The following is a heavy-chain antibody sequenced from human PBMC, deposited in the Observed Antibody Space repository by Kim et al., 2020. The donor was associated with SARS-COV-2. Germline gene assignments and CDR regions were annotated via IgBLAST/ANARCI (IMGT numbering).Heavy chain of an antibody. V-gene: IGHV3-7*01. J-gene: IGHJ4*02. CDR2: IKFDGLER. CDR3: ARSVCSSGTCYFLPFYFDF. D-gene: IGHD2-15*01. CDR1: GFTFSSHW. Sequence: GGSLRLSCAASGFTFSSHWMSWVRQAPGKGLEWVANIKFDGLERYYVDSVKGRFTIYRDNAENSLFLQMNTLSVDDTAVYYCARSVCSSGTCYFLPFYFDFWGQGALVTVSS.